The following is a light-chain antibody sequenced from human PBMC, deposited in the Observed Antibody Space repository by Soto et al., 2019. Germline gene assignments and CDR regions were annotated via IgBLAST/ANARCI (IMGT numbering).Light chain of an antibody. V-gene: IGKV1-5*03. CDR1: QSISSW. Sequence: DIQMTQSPSTLSASVGDRVTITCRASQSISSWVAWYQQKPGKAPKLPIYKASSLESGVPSRFSGSGSGTEFPLTISSLQPDDFATYYCQQYNSYPVTFGQGTKVEIK. J-gene: IGKJ1*01. CDR3: QQYNSYPVT. CDR2: KAS.